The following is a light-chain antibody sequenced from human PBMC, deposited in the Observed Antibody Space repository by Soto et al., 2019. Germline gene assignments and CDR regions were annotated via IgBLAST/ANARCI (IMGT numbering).Light chain of an antibody. CDR3: CSYTTSNTRQIV. J-gene: IGLJ1*01. V-gene: IGLV2-14*03. CDR1: SSDVGGYNY. CDR2: DVS. Sequence: QSVLTQPGSVSGSPGQSITISCTGTSSDVGGYNYVSWYQHHPGKAPKLMIYDVSNRPSGVSNRFSGSKSGNTASLTISGLRPEDEADYYCCSYTTSNTRQIVFGTGTKVTVL.